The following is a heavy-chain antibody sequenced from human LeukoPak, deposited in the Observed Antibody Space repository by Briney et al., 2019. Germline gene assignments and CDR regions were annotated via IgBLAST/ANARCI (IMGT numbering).Heavy chain of an antibody. Sequence: GGSLRLSCAASGFTFSTDGMHWVRQAPSKGLEWVAVIWNDGSIKYYIDSVKGRFTISRDNSKNTLYLQMYSLRAEVTAVYYCARDDWNYGKYTFDIWGLGTMVTVAS. CDR3: ARDDWNYGKYTFDI. CDR2: IWNDGSIK. J-gene: IGHJ3*02. D-gene: IGHD1-7*01. CDR1: GFTFSTDG. V-gene: IGHV3-33*01.